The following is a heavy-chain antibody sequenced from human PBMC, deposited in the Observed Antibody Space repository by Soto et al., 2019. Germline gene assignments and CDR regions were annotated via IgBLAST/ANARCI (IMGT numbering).Heavy chain of an antibody. CDR3: ARMPFTGTNPPFDY. D-gene: IGHD2-8*02. CDR2: VSYIGT. J-gene: IGHJ4*02. Sequence: SETLSLTCTVSGGSISTYYWSWIRQSPGKGLEMIGYVSYIGTIYNPSLRSRLTISLDTSRNQFSLELSSVTAADTAVYYCARMPFTGTNPPFDYWGRGILVTVSS. CDR1: GGSISTYY. V-gene: IGHV4-59*01.